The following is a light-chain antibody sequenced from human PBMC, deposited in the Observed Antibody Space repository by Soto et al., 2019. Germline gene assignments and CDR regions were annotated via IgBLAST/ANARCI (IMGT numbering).Light chain of an antibody. CDR2: GAS. J-gene: IGKJ2*01. V-gene: IGKV3-20*01. CDR1: QSVSRSY. Sequence: EIVLTQSPGTLSLSPGERATLSCRASQSVSRSYLAWYQQKPGQAPRLLIYGASSRATGIPDRFSGSGSGTDFTLTISRLEPEDFAVYYCHLYGSSPPYTFGQGTKLEIK. CDR3: HLYGSSPPYT.